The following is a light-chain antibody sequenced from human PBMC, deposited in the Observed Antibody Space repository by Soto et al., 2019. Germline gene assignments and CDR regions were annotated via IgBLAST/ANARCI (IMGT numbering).Light chain of an antibody. J-gene: IGLJ3*02. CDR2: DVT. Sequence: QSVLTQPRSVSGSPGQSVTISCTGTSSDVGGYDYVSWFQHHPGKVPKLMIYDVTKRPSGVPDRFSGSTSGASGSLAISGLQSEDEADYYCSAWDDNLNGWLFGGGTKLTVL. CDR1: SSDVGGYDY. CDR3: SAWDDNLNGWL. V-gene: IGLV2-11*01.